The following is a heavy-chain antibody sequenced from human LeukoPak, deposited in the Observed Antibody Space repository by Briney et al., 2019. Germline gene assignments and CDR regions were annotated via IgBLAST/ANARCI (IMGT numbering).Heavy chain of an antibody. Sequence: GGSLRLSCGASGFTFGTYAMTWVRQSPGKGLEWVSTIRSTSNYIYYAASVKGRFTISRDNPKNSLYLQMNSPRAEDTAVYYCARLGGIAADNAFDIWGHGTLVTVSS. CDR3: ARLGGIAADNAFDI. V-gene: IGHV3-21*01. D-gene: IGHD6-13*01. CDR1: GFTFGTYA. J-gene: IGHJ3*02. CDR2: IRSTSNYI.